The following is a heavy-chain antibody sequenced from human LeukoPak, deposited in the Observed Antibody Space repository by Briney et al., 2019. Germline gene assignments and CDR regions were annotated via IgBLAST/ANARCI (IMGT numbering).Heavy chain of an antibody. CDR3: AKESILRTTMVRGVIPEFDY. Sequence: PGGSLRLSCAASGFIFSTYAMSWVRQAPGKGLEWVSAISGSSSSTFYGDSVKGRFTISRDNSKNMLYLQMNSLRAEDTAVYYCAKESILRTTMVRGVIPEFDYWGQGTLVTVSS. CDR1: GFIFSTYA. D-gene: IGHD3-10*01. V-gene: IGHV3-23*01. J-gene: IGHJ4*02. CDR2: ISGSSSST.